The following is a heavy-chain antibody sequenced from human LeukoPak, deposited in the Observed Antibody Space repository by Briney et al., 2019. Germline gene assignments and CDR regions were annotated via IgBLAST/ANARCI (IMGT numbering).Heavy chain of an antibody. V-gene: IGHV1-58*02. D-gene: IGHD3-10*01. CDR3: AADSMVRGGIDY. CDR1: GFTFTSSA. J-gene: IGHJ4*02. Sequence: EASVKVSCKASGFTFTSSAMQWVRQARGQRREGIGWIVVGSGNTNYAQKFQERGTITRDMSTSTAYMELSSLRSEDTAVYYCAADSMVRGGIDYWGQGTLVTVSS. CDR2: IVVGSGNT.